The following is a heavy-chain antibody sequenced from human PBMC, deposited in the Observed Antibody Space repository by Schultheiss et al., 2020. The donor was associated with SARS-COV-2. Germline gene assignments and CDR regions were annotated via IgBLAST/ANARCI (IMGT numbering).Heavy chain of an antibody. J-gene: IGHJ4*02. V-gene: IGHV3-13*01. D-gene: IGHD3-22*01. CDR2: IGTAGDT. CDR3: ARERYYYDSSGYYYLNYFDY. Sequence: GVLKISCAASGFTFSSYDMHWVRQATGKGLEWVSAIGTAGDTYYPGSVKGRFTISRENAKNSLYLQMNSLRAEDTAVYYCARERYYYDSSGYYYLNYFDYWGQGTLVTVSS. CDR1: GFTFSSYD.